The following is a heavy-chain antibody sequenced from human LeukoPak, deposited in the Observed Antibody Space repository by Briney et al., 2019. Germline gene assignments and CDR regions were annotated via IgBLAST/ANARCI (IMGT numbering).Heavy chain of an antibody. Sequence: GGSLRLSCAASGFTLSSNSMNWVRQAPGKGLEWVSSISSSSSYIYYADSVKGRFTISRDNAKNSLYLQMNSLRAEDTAVYYCARVNEWELFDYWGQGTLVTVSS. CDR3: ARVNEWELFDY. CDR2: ISSSSSYI. D-gene: IGHD1-26*01. CDR1: GFTLSSNS. V-gene: IGHV3-21*01. J-gene: IGHJ4*02.